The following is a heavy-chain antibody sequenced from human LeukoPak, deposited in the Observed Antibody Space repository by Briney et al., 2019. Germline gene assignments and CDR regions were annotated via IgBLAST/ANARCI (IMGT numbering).Heavy chain of an antibody. CDR1: GGSISSYY. CDR3: ARDRLLWFGELYY. CDR2: IYYSGST. D-gene: IGHD3-10*01. J-gene: IGHJ4*02. V-gene: IGHV4-59*12. Sequence: SETLSLTCTVSGGSISSYYWSWIRQPPGKGLEWIGYIYYSGSTNYNPSLKSRVTISVDTSKNQISLKLRSMTAADTAVYYCARDRLLWFGELYYWGQGTLVIVSS.